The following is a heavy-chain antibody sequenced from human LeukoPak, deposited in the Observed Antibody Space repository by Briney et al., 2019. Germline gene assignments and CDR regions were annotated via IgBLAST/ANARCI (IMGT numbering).Heavy chain of an antibody. D-gene: IGHD6-13*01. CDR1: GYSISSSNW. J-gene: IGHJ4*02. Sequence: SDTLSLTCAVSGYSISSSNWWGWIRQPPGKGLEWIGSIYYSGSTYYNPSLKSRVTISVDTSKNQFSLKLSSVTAADTAVYYCARVGIAAAGALDYWGQGTLVTVSS. CDR2: IYYSGST. V-gene: IGHV4-28*03. CDR3: ARVGIAAAGALDY.